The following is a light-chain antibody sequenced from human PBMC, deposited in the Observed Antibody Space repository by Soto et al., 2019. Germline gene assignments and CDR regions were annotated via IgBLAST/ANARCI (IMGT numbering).Light chain of an antibody. Sequence: DIQMTQSPSSVSASVGDRVTITCRASQDISTWLAWYQQKPGKGPKLLIYAASILQSGVPSRISGSGSGTDFTLTISSLQPEDFATYYCQQSLRTPRTFGPGTKVDVK. J-gene: IGKJ3*01. V-gene: IGKV1-12*01. CDR2: AAS. CDR1: QDISTW. CDR3: QQSLRTPRT.